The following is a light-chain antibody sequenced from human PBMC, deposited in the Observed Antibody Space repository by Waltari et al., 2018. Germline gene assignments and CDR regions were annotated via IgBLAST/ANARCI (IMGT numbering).Light chain of an antibody. CDR3: QQYYNTPYS. CDR2: WAS. J-gene: IGKJ2*03. CDR1: QSLLYSSNNKNY. Sequence: DIVMTQSPDSLAVSLGARITINCKSSQSLLYSSNNKNYLAWYQQKPGQAPKVLIYWASTRESGVPNRFSGSGSGTDFTLTISGLQAEDVAVYYCQQYYNTPYSFGQGTKVEIK. V-gene: IGKV4-1*01.